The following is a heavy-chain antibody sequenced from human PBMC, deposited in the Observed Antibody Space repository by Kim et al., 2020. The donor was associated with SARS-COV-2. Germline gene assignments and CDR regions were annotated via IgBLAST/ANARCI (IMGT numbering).Heavy chain of an antibody. CDR2: IYYSGST. V-gene: IGHV4-31*03. CDR1: GGSISSGGYY. CDR3: ARGRRSGYDS. Sequence: SETLSLTCTVSGGSISSGGYYWSWIRQHPGKGLEWIGYIYYSGSTYYNPSLKSRVTISVDTSKNQFSLKLSSVTAADTAVYYCARGRRSGYDSWGQGTLVTVSP. J-gene: IGHJ4*02. D-gene: IGHD5-12*01.